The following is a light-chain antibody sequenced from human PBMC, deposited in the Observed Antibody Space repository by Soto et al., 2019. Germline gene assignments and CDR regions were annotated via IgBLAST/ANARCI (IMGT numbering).Light chain of an antibody. J-gene: IGLJ1*01. CDR1: SSDVGGYKH. CDR3: NSQRSSGTRV. Sequence: QSALTHPASVSGSPGQSITISCTGTSSDVGGYKHVSWYQHHPGKAPKLMIYEVSNRPSGVSNRFSGSKSGYTASLTISGLQAEEEADYYCNSQRSSGTRVFGTGTKVTVL. CDR2: EVS. V-gene: IGLV2-14*01.